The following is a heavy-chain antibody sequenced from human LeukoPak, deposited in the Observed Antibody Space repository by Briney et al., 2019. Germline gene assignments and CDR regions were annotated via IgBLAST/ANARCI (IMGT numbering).Heavy chain of an antibody. CDR2: IIPIFGTA. CDR1: GGTFSSYA. D-gene: IGHD1-26*01. CDR3: ARAGIVGAKKAFDI. V-gene: IGHV1-69*05. J-gene: IGHJ3*02. Sequence: SVKVSCKASGGTFSSYAISWVRQAPGQGLEWMGGIIPIFGTANYAQKFQGRVTITTDESTSTAYMEPSSLRSEDTAVYYCARAGIVGAKKAFDIWGQGTMVTVSS.